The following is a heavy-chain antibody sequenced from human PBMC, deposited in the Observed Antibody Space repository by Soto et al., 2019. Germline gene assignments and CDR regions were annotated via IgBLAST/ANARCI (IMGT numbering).Heavy chain of an antibody. D-gene: IGHD2-15*01. V-gene: IGHV3-21*01. Sequence: VGSLRLSCVSSGFTFRTYTMNCVRHSPGKWLEWVSGIRGFSPYTFYAESVKGRFTISRDNAKNSLYLQMNSLGVEDTAVYYCARDRGYDAHDYYYNAMEVWGQGTTVIVSS. J-gene: IGHJ6*01. CDR3: ARDRGYDAHDYYYNAMEV. CDR1: GFTFRTYT. CDR2: IRGFSPYT.